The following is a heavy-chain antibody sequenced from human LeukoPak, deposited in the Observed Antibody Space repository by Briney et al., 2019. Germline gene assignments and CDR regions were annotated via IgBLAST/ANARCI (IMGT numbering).Heavy chain of an antibody. J-gene: IGHJ3*02. CDR2: IYTSGST. V-gene: IGHV4-61*02. CDR3: ARYSSIDTFDI. CDR1: GGSISSGSYY. Sequence: SETLSLPCTVSGGSISSGSYYWSWIRQPAGKGLEWIGRIYTSGSTNYNPSLKSRVTISVDTSKNQFSLKLTSVTAADTAVYYCARYSSIDTFDIWGQGTMVTVSS. D-gene: IGHD6-19*01.